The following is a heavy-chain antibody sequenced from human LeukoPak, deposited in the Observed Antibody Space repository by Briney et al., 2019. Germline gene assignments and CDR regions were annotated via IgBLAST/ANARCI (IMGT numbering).Heavy chain of an antibody. CDR2: INHSGST. CDR1: GGSFSGYY. D-gene: IGHD3-16*02. J-gene: IGHJ4*02. V-gene: IGHV4-34*01. CDR3: ARELITFGGVIVYTYFDY. Sequence: SETLSLTCAVYGGSFSGYYWSWIRRPPGKGLEWIGEINHSGSTNYNPSLKSRVTISVDTSKNQFSLKLSSVTAADTAVYYCARELITFGGVIVYTYFDYWGQGTLVTVSS.